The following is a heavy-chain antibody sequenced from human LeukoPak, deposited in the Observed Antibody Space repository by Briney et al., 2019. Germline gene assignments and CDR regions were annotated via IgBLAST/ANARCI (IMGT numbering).Heavy chain of an antibody. CDR3: ATRYQLLRGGAFDI. Sequence: GGSLRLSCADSGCTFSSYEMNWVRQAPGKGLEWVSYISSSGSTIYYADSVKGRFTISRDNAKNSLYLQMNSLRAEDTAVYYCATRYQLLRGGAFDIWGQGTMVTVSS. D-gene: IGHD2-2*01. J-gene: IGHJ3*02. CDR2: ISSSGSTI. CDR1: GCTFSSYE. V-gene: IGHV3-48*03.